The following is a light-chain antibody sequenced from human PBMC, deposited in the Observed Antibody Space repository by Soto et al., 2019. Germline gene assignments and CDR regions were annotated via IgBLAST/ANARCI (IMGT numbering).Light chain of an antibody. V-gene: IGKV1-39*01. Sequence: DIQITQSPSSLSASVGDRVTITCRASQSISSYLNWYQQKPGKAPKLLIYAASSLQSGVPSRFSGSGSGTDFTLTISSLQPEDFATYYCQQSYSTPRTFGGGTKVDIK. CDR1: QSISSY. J-gene: IGKJ4*01. CDR3: QQSYSTPRT. CDR2: AAS.